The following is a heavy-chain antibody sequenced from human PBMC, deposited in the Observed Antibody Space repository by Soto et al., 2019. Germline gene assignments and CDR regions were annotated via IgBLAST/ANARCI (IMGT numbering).Heavy chain of an antibody. J-gene: IGHJ4*02. D-gene: IGHD2-21*02. CDR3: AKDKRAVVVTAPFDY. V-gene: IGHV3-30*18. Sequence: QVQLVESGGGVVQPGRSLRLSCAASGFTFSSYGMHGVRQAPGKGLEWVAVISYDGSNKYYADSVKGRFTISRDNSKNTLYLQMNSLRAEDTAVYYCAKDKRAVVVTAPFDYWGQGTLVTVSS. CDR1: GFTFSSYG. CDR2: ISYDGSNK.